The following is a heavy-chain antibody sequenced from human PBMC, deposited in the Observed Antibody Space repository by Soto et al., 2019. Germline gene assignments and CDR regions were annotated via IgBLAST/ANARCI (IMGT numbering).Heavy chain of an antibody. V-gene: IGHV4-30-4*01. CDR1: GDSMINDDFY. D-gene: IGHD3-16*01. J-gene: IGHJ4*02. CDR3: ARLRLGELSTDFDY. CDR2: INYSWST. Sequence: QVQLQESGPGLVKPSQTLSLTCTVSGDSMINDDFYWNWIRQSPGKGLEWLAYINYSWSTYSNPSLKSPITISVDTSKNLFSLKVNSVTATDTAFYYCARLRLGELSTDFDYWCQGILVTVSS.